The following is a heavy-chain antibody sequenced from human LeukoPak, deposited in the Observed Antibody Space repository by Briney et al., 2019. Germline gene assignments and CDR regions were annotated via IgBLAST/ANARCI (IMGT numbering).Heavy chain of an antibody. CDR1: GYTFTGYY. V-gene: IGHV1-2*02. CDR3: ARVGYYDSSGAFDY. Sequence: ASVKVSCKASGYTFTGYYMHWVRQAPGQGLEWMGWINPNSGGTNYAQKFQGRVTMTRDTSISTVYMELSRLRSDDTAVYYCARVGYYDSSGAFDYWGQGTLVTVSS. D-gene: IGHD3-22*01. CDR2: INPNSGGT. J-gene: IGHJ4*02.